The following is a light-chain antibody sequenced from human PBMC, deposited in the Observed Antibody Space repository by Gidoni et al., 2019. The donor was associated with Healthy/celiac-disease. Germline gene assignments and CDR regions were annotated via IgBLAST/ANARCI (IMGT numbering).Light chain of an antibody. CDR1: QGIGSY. J-gene: IGKJ3*01. CDR2: AAS. V-gene: IGKV1-9*01. CDR3: QQLSGSPLT. Sequence: DIQLTQSPSFLSASVGDRVTITCRASQGIGSYLDWYQQKPGKAPKLLIYAASTLQDGVSSRFSGSGSGTEFTLTISSLQPEDFATYSCQQLSGSPLTFGPGTKVDFK.